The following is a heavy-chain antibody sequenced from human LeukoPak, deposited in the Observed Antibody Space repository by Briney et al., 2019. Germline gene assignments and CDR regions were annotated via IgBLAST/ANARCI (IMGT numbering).Heavy chain of an antibody. CDR3: AKDLDTYYDYVWGSYPTIADY. J-gene: IGHJ4*02. CDR1: GFTFSSYG. D-gene: IGHD3-16*01. V-gene: IGHV3-30*18. Sequence: GGSLRLSCAASGFTFSSYGMHWVRQAPGKGLEWVAVISYDGSNKYYADSVKGRFTISRDNSKNTLYLQMNSLRAEDTAVYYCAKDLDTYYDYVWGSYPTIADYWGQGTLVTVSS. CDR2: ISYDGSNK.